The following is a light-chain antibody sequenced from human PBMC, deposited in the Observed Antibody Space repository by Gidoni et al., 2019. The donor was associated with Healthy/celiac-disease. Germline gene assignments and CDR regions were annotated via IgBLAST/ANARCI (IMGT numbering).Light chain of an antibody. CDR3: QQYNSYPYT. Sequence: DIQMTQYPSTLSASVGDRVTITCRDSQSISTWLAWYQQKPGQAPKLLIYKASSLESGVPSRFSGSGSGTEFTLTISSLQPDDFATYYCQQYNSYPYTFGQXTKLEIK. J-gene: IGKJ2*01. V-gene: IGKV1-5*03. CDR2: KAS. CDR1: QSISTW.